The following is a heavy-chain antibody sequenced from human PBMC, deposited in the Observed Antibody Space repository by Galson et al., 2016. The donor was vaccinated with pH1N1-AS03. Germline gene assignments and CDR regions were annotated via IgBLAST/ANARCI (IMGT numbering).Heavy chain of an antibody. J-gene: IGHJ6*02. D-gene: IGHD6-19*01. V-gene: IGHV3-74*01. CDR2: ITSDGSSI. Sequence: SLRLSCAASGFIFSSDWMHWVRHVPGKGLVWVSRITSDGSSISYADAVKGRFTTSRDNAKSTLYLQMNSLRAEDTAVYHCARAMYTSGWYGMDVWGQGTTVTVSS. CDR3: ARAMYTSGWYGMDV. CDR1: GFIFSSDW.